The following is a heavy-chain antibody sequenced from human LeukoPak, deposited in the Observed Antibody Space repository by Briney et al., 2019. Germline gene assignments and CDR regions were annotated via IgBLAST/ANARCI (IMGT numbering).Heavy chain of an antibody. Sequence: PGGSLRLSCAASGFTFSSYGMHWVRQAPGKGLEWVAFIRYDGSNKYYADSVKGRFTISRDNSKNSLYLQMNSLRGEDTAVYYCARDSVAAAGYFDYWGQGTLVTVSS. CDR3: ARDSVAAAGYFDY. CDR2: IRYDGSNK. CDR1: GFTFSSYG. V-gene: IGHV3-30*02. D-gene: IGHD6-13*01. J-gene: IGHJ4*02.